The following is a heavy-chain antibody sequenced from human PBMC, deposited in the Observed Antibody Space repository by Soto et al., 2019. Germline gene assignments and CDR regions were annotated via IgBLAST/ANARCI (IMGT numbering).Heavy chain of an antibody. D-gene: IGHD1-1*01. CDR3: ARVAQGMYNFHY. Sequence: EVQLVESGGGLVQPGGSLTLSCAASGFTFSSYWMHWVRQAPGKGLVWVSRINSDGSTTSYADSVKGRFTISRDNAKNTLYLQMKSLRAEDTAVYYCARVAQGMYNFHYWGQGTLVTVSS. CDR2: INSDGSTT. V-gene: IGHV3-74*01. J-gene: IGHJ4*02. CDR1: GFTFSSYW.